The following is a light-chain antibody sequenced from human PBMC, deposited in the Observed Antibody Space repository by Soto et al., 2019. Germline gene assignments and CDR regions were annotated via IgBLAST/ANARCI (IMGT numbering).Light chain of an antibody. CDR1: SSNIGSNT. J-gene: IGLJ1*01. CDR3: SAWYNSLNGYV. CDR2: TAG. V-gene: IGLV1-44*01. Sequence: QSVLTQPLSVSASPGQRVTISCSGGSSNIGSNTVAWYQHLPGTAPPRLIFTAGQRPSGVPGRFSGSKSGTSASLAISGLQYEDEGDYYCSAWYNSLNGYVFGPGTKLTVL.